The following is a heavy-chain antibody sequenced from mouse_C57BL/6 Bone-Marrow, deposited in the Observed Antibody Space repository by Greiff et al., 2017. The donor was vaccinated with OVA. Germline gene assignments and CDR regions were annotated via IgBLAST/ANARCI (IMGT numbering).Heavy chain of an antibody. V-gene: IGHV1-64*01. CDR3: ASHYCGSLYWYFDV. CDR2: IHPNSGST. Sequence: QVQLQQPGAELVKPGASVKLSCKASGYTFTSYWMHWVKQRPGQGLEWIGMIHPNSGSTNYNEKFKSKATLTVDKSSSTAYMQLSSLTSEDSAVYYWASHYCGSLYWYFDVWGTGTTVTVSS. D-gene: IGHD1-1*01. J-gene: IGHJ1*03. CDR1: GYTFTSYW.